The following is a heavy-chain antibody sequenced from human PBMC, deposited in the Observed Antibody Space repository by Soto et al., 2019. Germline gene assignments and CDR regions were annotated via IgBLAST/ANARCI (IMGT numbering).Heavy chain of an antibody. Sequence: SQTLSLTCAISGDSVSSNSAAWNWIRQSPSRGLEWLGRTYYRSKWYNDYAVSVKSRITINPDTSKNQFSLQLNSVTPEDTAVYYCARDLVGPTIAAAGRYYYYYYMDVWGKGTTVTVSS. CDR3: ARDLVGPTIAAAGRYYYYYYMDV. CDR2: TYYRSKWYN. CDR1: GDSVSSNSAA. J-gene: IGHJ6*03. V-gene: IGHV6-1*01. D-gene: IGHD6-13*01.